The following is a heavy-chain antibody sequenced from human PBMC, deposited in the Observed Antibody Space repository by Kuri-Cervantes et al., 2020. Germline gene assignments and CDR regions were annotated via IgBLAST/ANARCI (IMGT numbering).Heavy chain of an antibody. V-gene: IGHV3-30-3*01. J-gene: IGHJ4*02. CDR1: GGTFSSYA. D-gene: IGHD6-13*01. Sequence: SCKASGGTFSSYAISWVRQAPGKGLEWVAVISYDGSNKYYADSVKGRFTISRDNSENTLYLQMNSLRTEDTAVYYCAGGGDSISWYGSPKYWGQGTLVTVSS. CDR2: ISYDGSNK. CDR3: AGGGDSISWYGSPKY.